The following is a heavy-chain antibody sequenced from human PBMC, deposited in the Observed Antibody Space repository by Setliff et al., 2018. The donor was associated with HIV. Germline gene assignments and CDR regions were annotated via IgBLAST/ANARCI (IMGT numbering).Heavy chain of an antibody. CDR2: IYYSGST. CDR1: GGSISSSSYY. CDR3: ARSLGEIPAARGAVYFDY. J-gene: IGHJ4*02. Sequence: SETLSLTCTVSGGSISSSSYYWGWTRQPPGKGLEWIGSIYYSGSTYYNPSLKSRVSTSVDTTKNQFSLRLSSVSAADTAVYYCARSLGEIPAARGAVYFDYWGQGTLVTVSS. D-gene: IGHD2-2*01. V-gene: IGHV4-39*07.